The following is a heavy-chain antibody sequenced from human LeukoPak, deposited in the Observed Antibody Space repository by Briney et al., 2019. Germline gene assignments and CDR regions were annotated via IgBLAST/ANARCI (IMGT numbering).Heavy chain of an antibody. CDR2: ISSSSSYI. CDR1: GFTFSSYS. J-gene: IGHJ3*02. Sequence: GGSLRLSCAASGFTFSSYSMSWVRQAPGKGLEWVSSISSSSSYIYYADSVKGRFTISRDNAKNSLYLQMNSLRAEDTAVYYCARDLMPNDYGDYWSAFDIWGQGTMVTVSS. V-gene: IGHV3-21*01. D-gene: IGHD4-17*01. CDR3: ARDLMPNDYGDYWSAFDI.